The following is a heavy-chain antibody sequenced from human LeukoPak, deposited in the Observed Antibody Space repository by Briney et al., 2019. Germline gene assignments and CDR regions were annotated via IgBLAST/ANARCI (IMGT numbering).Heavy chain of an antibody. Sequence: GGSLRLSCAASGFSFSSSGMHWVRQAPGKGLEWVANINRDGSQRNHVDSVKGRFTISRDNAKNSLYLQMDSLTAEDTAVYYCARDSTYSSGSRFYDRFDYWGQGTLVTVSS. CDR1: GFSFSSSG. J-gene: IGHJ4*02. CDR2: INRDGSQR. CDR3: ARDSTYSSGSRFYDRFDY. V-gene: IGHV3-7*03. D-gene: IGHD2-15*01.